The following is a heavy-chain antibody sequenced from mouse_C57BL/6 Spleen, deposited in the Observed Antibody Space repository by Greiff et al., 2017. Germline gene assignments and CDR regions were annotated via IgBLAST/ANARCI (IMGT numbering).Heavy chain of an antibody. CDR2: INPGSGGT. CDR1: GYAFTNYL. Sequence: QVQLQQSGAELVRPGTSVKVSCKASGYAFTNYLIEWVKQRPGQGLEWIGVINPGSGGTNYNEKFKGKATLTADKSSSTAHMQLSSLTSEDSAVYFCARNQNYFDYWGQGTTLTVSS. V-gene: IGHV1-54*01. CDR3: ARNQNYFDY. J-gene: IGHJ2*01.